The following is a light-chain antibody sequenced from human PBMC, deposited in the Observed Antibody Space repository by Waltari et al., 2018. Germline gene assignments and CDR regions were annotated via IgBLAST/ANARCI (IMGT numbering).Light chain of an antibody. J-gene: IGKJ5*01. V-gene: IGKV1-13*02. CDR3: QHFKTYPIT. Sequence: AIQLTQSPSSLSASVGDRVTIACRASQDINSDLSWYQQKPGKAPKLLIYYASSLQSGVPSRFSCSGSGTDFTLTISSLQPEDFATYHCQHFKTYPITFGQGTRLEIK. CDR2: YAS. CDR1: QDINSD.